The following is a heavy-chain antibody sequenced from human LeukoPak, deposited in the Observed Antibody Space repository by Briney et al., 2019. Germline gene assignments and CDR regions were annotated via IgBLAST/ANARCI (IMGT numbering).Heavy chain of an antibody. CDR2: INPNSGGT. D-gene: IGHD4-17*01. V-gene: IGHV1-2*02. Sequence: ASVKVSCKASGYTFTGYYMHWVRQAPGQGLEWMGWINPNSGGTIYAQKFQGRVTLTRDTSISTAYMELSRLRSDDTAVYYCARDSATVTTPYFDYWGQGTLVTVPS. CDR1: GYTFTGYY. J-gene: IGHJ4*02. CDR3: ARDSATVTTPYFDY.